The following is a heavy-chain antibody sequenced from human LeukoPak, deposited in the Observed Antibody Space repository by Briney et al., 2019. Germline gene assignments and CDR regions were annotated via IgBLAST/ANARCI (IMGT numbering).Heavy chain of an antibody. D-gene: IGHD5-12*01. CDR2: ISSSSSTI. Sequence: GGSLRLSCAASGFTFSSYSMNWVRQAPGKGLEWVSYISSSSSTIYYADSVKGRFTISRDNAKNSLYLQMNSLRAEDTAVYYCARDYSDWGRDGYNSDYYFDYWGQGTLVTVSS. V-gene: IGHV3-48*01. CDR1: GFTFSSYS. CDR3: ARDYSDWGRDGYNSDYYFDY. J-gene: IGHJ4*02.